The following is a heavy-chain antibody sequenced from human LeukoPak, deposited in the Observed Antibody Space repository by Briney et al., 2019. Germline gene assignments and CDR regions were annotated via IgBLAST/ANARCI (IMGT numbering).Heavy chain of an antibody. D-gene: IGHD6-13*01. CDR3: ARDGSNWGHWFDP. V-gene: IGHV4-59*12. CDR2: IYYSGST. CDR1: GGSISSYY. Sequence: SETLSLTCTVSGGSISSYYWSWIRQPPGKGLEWIGYIYYSGSTNYNPSLESRVTISVDTSKNQFSLNLISVTAADTAVYYCARDGSNWGHWFDPWGQGTLVTVSS. J-gene: IGHJ5*02.